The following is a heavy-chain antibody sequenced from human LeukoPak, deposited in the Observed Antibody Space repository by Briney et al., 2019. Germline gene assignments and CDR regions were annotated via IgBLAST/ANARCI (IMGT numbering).Heavy chain of an antibody. Sequence: GGSLRLSCAASGFTFGSYGMHWVRQAPGKGLGWGAFIRYDGSNKYYADSVKGRFTISRDNSKNTLYLQMNSLRAEDTAVYCCAKDYSVTTVEPHYFDYWGQGTLVTVSS. CDR2: IRYDGSNK. CDR1: GFTFGSYG. CDR3: AKDYSVTTVEPHYFDY. D-gene: IGHD4-23*01. J-gene: IGHJ4*02. V-gene: IGHV3-30*02.